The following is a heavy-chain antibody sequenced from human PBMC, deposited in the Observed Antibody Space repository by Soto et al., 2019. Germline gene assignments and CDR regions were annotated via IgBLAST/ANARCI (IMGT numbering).Heavy chain of an antibody. CDR1: GYSFTSYW. CDR3: ARHRQNYYDSSGLYWFEP. J-gene: IGHJ5*02. V-gene: IGHV5-10-1*01. D-gene: IGHD3-22*01. CDR2: IDPSDSYT. Sequence: GESLKISCKGSGYSFTSYWISWVRQMPGKGLEWMGRIDPSDSYTNYSPSFQGHVTISADKSISTAYLQWSSLKASDTAMYYCARHRQNYYDSSGLYWFEPWGQGTLVTVSS.